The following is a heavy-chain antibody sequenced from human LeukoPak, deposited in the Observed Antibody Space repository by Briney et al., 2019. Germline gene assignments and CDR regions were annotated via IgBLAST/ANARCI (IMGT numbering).Heavy chain of an antibody. J-gene: IGHJ4*02. CDR1: GXTFNSYW. CDR2: INNDGSST. CDR3: ARGDYHVDY. V-gene: IGHV3-74*01. D-gene: IGHD3-16*01. Sequence: PGGSLRLSCAASGXTFNSYWLHWVRQAPGKGLVSVSRINNDGSSTSYADSVKGRFTISRDNAKNTVYLEMNSLRAEDTAVYYCARGDYHVDYWGQGTLVTVSS.